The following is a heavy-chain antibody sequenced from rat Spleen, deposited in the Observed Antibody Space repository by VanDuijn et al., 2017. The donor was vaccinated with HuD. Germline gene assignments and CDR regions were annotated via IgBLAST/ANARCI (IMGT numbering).Heavy chain of an antibody. V-gene: IGHV5-27*01. CDR1: GFTFSSFP. D-gene: IGHD1-11*01. Sequence: EVQLVESGGGLVQPGRSLKLSCAASGFTFSSFPMAWVRQAPKKGLEWVAYISSGGGSTYYRDSMKGRFTISRDNAKSTLYLQMESLRSEDTATYYCATRDGGYPHWGQGVMVTVSS. CDR3: ATRDGGYPH. CDR2: ISSGGGST. J-gene: IGHJ2*01.